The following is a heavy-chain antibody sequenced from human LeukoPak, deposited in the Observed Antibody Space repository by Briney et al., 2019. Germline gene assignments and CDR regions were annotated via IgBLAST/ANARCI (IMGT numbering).Heavy chain of an antibody. D-gene: IGHD6-19*01. V-gene: IGHV4-34*01. Sequence: SETLSLTCAVSGGSLSGYYWTWIRQPPGKGLEWIGEINHSGSTNYNPSLKSRVTISVDTSRKQFFLRLSSVTAADTAVYYCARGAVAGTLDAFDIWGQGTMVTVSS. CDR1: GGSLSGYY. CDR3: ARGAVAGTLDAFDI. J-gene: IGHJ3*02. CDR2: INHSGST.